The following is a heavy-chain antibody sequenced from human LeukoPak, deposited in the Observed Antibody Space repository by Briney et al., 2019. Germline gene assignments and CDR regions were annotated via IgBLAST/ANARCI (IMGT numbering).Heavy chain of an antibody. CDR1: GSTFSNYS. J-gene: IGHJ4*02. CDR2: IGSSGSYI. Sequence: PGGSLRLSCAASGSTFSNYSMNWVCQAPGKGLEWVSSIGSSGSYIYYADSVKGRFTISRDNAKNSLYLQMNSLRGEDTAVYYCARGGRRFWGQGTLVTVSS. D-gene: IGHD3-16*01. CDR3: ARGGRRF. V-gene: IGHV3-21*06.